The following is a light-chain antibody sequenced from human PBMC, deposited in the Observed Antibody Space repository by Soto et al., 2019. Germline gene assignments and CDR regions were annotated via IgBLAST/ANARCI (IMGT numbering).Light chain of an antibody. Sequence: DIQLTQSPSSLSSSLGDRVTITCRASQGISSYLAWYQQKPGKAPKLLIYAASTLQSGVPSRFSGSVSGTEGTLTISSLKPEDGATYDGQQLNSYPLTFGGGTKVDIK. CDR2: AAS. CDR3: QQLNSYPLT. CDR1: QGISSY. J-gene: IGKJ4*01. V-gene: IGKV1-9*01.